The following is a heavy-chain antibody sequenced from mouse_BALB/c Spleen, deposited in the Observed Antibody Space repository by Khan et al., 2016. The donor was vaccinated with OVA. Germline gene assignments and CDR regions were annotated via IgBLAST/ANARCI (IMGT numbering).Heavy chain of an antibody. CDR2: ISGDSSTI. Sequence: EVQRVESGGGLVQPGGSRKLSCVASGFTFSNFGMHWVRQAPEKGLEWVAYISGDSSTIYYTDTVKGRFTISRDHPKNTLCLQLTSLGSDDMAMYYCARSFFYGYYFDQWGQGTTLTVSS. V-gene: IGHV5-17*02. D-gene: IGHD1-1*01. J-gene: IGHJ2*01. CDR1: GFTFSNFG. CDR3: ARSFFYGYYFDQ.